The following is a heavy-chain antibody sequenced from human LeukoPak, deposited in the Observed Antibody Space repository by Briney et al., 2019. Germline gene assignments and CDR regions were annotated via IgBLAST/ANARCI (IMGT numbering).Heavy chain of an antibody. J-gene: IGHJ5*02. CDR3: AREGGWSSSWTVGFDP. CDR2: IIPIFGTA. CDR1: GGTFSNYA. Sequence: SVKVSCKASGGTFSNYAISWVRQAPGQGLEWMGRIIPIFGTANYAQKFQGRVTITTDESTSTAYMELSSLRSEGTAVYYCAREGGWSSSWTVGFDPWGQGTLVTVSS. V-gene: IGHV1-69*05. D-gene: IGHD6-13*01.